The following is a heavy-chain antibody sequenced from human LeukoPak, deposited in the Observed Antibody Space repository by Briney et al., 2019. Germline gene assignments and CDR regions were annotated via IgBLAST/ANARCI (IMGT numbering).Heavy chain of an antibody. Sequence: GGSLRLSCAASGFTVSSNYMSWVRQAPGKGLEWVSVIYSGGSTYYADSVEGRFTISRDNSKNTLYLQMNSLRVEDTAVYYCARLKSDIAVAGSIDYWGQGTLVTVSS. D-gene: IGHD6-19*01. CDR3: ARLKSDIAVAGSIDY. CDR2: IYSGGST. J-gene: IGHJ4*02. V-gene: IGHV3-53*01. CDR1: GFTVSSNY.